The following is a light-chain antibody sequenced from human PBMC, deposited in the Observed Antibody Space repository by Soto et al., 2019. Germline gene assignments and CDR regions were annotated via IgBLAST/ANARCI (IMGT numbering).Light chain of an antibody. J-gene: IGKJ1*01. CDR2: TTS. Sequence: DIQMTQSPSSLSASVGDRVTVTCRASQSISTFLNWYQQKPGKAPNLLIYTTSTLHGGVPLRFSGSGSGTDFTLTISSLQPEDFAPYYCQQSFTAPWTFGQGTRVEIK. CDR1: QSISTF. CDR3: QQSFTAPWT. V-gene: IGKV1-39*01.